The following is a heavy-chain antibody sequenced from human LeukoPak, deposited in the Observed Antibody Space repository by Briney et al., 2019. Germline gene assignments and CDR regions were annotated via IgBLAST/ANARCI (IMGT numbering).Heavy chain of an antibody. CDR3: MSNYLQGGYYFNT. CDR1: GYSISSGYY. D-gene: IGHD2/OR15-2a*01. CDR2: IYHSGLI. J-gene: IGHJ4*02. Sequence: PSETLSLTCNVSGYSISSGYYWGWIRQPPGKGLEWITSIYHSGLIYYNPSLKSRITISMDTFKNQFSLKLRSVTAADTAVYYCMSNYLQGGYYFNTWGQGTLVTVSS. V-gene: IGHV4-38-2*02.